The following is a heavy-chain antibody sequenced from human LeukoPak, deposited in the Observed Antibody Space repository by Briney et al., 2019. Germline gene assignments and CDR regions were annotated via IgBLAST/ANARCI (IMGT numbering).Heavy chain of an antibody. V-gene: IGHV3-7*01. CDR2: INQDATKE. CDR1: GFTFSNYW. D-gene: IGHD3-22*01. CDR3: ARGYDSSAYFDY. J-gene: IGHJ4*01. Sequence: GGSLRLSCAASGFTFSNYWMTWVRQAPGKGLEWVAVINQDATKEYYMDSVKARFTISRDNAKNSVSLQMNSLRAEDTAVYYCARGYDSSAYFDYWGHGALVTVSS.